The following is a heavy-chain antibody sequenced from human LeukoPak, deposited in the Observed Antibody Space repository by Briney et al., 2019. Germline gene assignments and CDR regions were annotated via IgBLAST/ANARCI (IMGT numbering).Heavy chain of an antibody. V-gene: IGHV4-39*01. D-gene: IGHD3-22*01. CDR2: ISYSGSP. CDR3: AKHLYYYDGSGYKTPFDC. J-gene: IGHJ4*02. CDR1: GGSLSSTPYY. Sequence: PSETLSLTCTVSGGSLSSTPYYWAWIRQPPGKGLEWIGSISYSGSPYYTPSLKSRVAISVDPSKNQFSLRLTSVTAADTAVYYCAKHLYYYDGSGYKTPFDCWGQGTLVTVSS.